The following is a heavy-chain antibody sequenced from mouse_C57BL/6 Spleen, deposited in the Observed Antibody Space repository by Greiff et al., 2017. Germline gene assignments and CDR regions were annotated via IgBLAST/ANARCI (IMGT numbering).Heavy chain of an antibody. CDR2: ISNGGGST. CDR1: GFTFSDYY. J-gene: IGHJ3*01. Sequence: EVQVVESGGGLVQPGGSLKLSCAASGFTFSDYYMYWVRQTPEKRLEWVAYISNGGGSTYYPDTVKGRFTISRDNAKNTLYLQMSRLKSEDTAMYYCARGGNDYDVGFAYWGQGTLVTVSA. V-gene: IGHV5-12*01. D-gene: IGHD2-4*01. CDR3: ARGGNDYDVGFAY.